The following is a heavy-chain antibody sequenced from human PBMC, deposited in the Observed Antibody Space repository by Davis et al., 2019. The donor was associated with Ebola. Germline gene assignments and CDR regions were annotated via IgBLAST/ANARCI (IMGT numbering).Heavy chain of an antibody. Sequence: PSETLSLTCTVSGGSISSSSYYWGWIRQPPGKGLEWIGSIYYSGSTYYNPSLKSRVTISVDTSKNQFSLKLSSVTAADTAVYYCARHGYITMVRGVIPWGQGTLVTVSS. D-gene: IGHD3-10*01. V-gene: IGHV4-39*01. CDR1: GGSISSSSYY. J-gene: IGHJ5*02. CDR2: IYYSGST. CDR3: ARHGYITMVRGVIP.